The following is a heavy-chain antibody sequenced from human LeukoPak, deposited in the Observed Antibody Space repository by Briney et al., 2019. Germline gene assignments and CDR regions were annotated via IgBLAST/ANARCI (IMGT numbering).Heavy chain of an antibody. CDR3: ARGYYYDSSGYFDY. V-gene: IGHV4-31*03. Sequence: SQTLSLTCTVSGGSISSGVYYWSWIRQHPGKGLEWIGYIYYSGSTYYNPSLKSRVTISVDTSKKQFSLKLSSVTAADTAVYYCARGYYYDSSGYFDYWRQGTLVTVSS. CDR1: GGSISSGVYY. CDR2: IYYSGST. J-gene: IGHJ4*02. D-gene: IGHD3-22*01.